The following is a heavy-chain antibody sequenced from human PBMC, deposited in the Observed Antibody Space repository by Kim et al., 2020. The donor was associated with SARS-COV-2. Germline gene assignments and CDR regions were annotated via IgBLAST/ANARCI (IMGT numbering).Heavy chain of an antibody. J-gene: IGHJ4*02. V-gene: IGHV1-3*01. CDR2: INAGNGNT. Sequence: ASVKVSCKASGYTFTSYAIHWVRQAPGQRLEWMGWINAGNGNTRYSQKFQGRVTITRDTSASTAYMELSSLRSEDTAVYYCARTVIAAAGTGLFDYWGQGTPVTVSS. D-gene: IGHD6-13*01. CDR3: ARTVIAAAGTGLFDY. CDR1: GYTFTSYA.